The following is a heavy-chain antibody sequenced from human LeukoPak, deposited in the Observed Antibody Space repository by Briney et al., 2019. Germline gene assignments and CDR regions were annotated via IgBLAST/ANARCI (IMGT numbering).Heavy chain of an antibody. CDR2: ISSSSSYI. D-gene: IGHD3-10*01. CDR3: ARDWYGGSGAFDI. V-gene: IGHV3-21*01. CDR1: GFTFSSYS. J-gene: IGHJ3*02. Sequence: GGSLRLSCAASGFTFSSYSMNWVRQAPGKGLEWVSSISSSSSYIYYADSVKGRFTISRDNAKNSLYLQMNSLRAEDTAVYYCARDWYGGSGAFDIWGQGTMVTVSS.